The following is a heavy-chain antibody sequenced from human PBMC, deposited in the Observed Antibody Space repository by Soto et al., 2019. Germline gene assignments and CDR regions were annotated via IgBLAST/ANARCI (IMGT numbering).Heavy chain of an antibody. CDR1: GFTFRDFG. J-gene: IGHJ4*02. CDR3: AAYYGSGSSFY. D-gene: IGHD3-10*01. Sequence: QVQLVESGGGVVQPGTSLRLSCAASGFTFRDFGMHWVRQAPGKGLEWVAVIWSDGSNKKYSDSVKGRFTISRDNSDNTRCLQMDSLRAEDTALYSCAAYYGSGSSFYWGQGTLVTVSS. CDR2: IWSDGSNK. V-gene: IGHV3-33*01.